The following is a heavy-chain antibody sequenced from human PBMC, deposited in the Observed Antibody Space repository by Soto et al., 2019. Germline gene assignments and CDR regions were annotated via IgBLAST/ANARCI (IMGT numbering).Heavy chain of an antibody. V-gene: IGHV1-2*04. J-gene: IGHJ6*02. CDR3: ARVGGGLASLGYYGMDV. Sequence: GASVKVSCKASGYTFIGYYIHWVRQAPGQGLEWMGWINPNSGGTNYAQRFQGWVTMTRDRSISTAYMELSRLKSDDTAVYYWARVGGGLASLGYYGMDVWGQGTTVTVSS. CDR1: GYTFIGYY. D-gene: IGHD3-10*01. CDR2: INPNSGGT.